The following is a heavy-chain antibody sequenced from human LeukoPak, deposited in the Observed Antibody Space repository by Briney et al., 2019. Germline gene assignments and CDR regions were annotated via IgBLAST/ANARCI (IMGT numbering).Heavy chain of an antibody. CDR2: IYYSGST. CDR1: GGSISSYY. Sequence: SETLSLTCTVSGGSISSYYWSWIRQTPGKELEWLGYIYYSGSTNYNPSLKSRVTISVDTSNNQFSLKLSSVTAADTAVYYCARGRDGYNYFDYWGQGTLVTVSS. V-gene: IGHV4-59*01. D-gene: IGHD5-24*01. J-gene: IGHJ4*02. CDR3: ARGRDGYNYFDY.